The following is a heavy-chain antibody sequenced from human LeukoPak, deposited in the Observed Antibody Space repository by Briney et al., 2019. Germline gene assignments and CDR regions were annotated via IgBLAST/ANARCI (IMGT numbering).Heavy chain of an antibody. CDR1: GSIFTSYW. V-gene: IGHV5-51*01. J-gene: IGHJ5*02. CDR3: ALTLSGWYNWFDP. D-gene: IGHD3-22*01. Sequence: GASLQISCKGSGSIFTSYWIGWVRQLPGKGLEWMGIIYPGDSDTRYSPSFQGQVTISADKSISTAYLQWSSLKASDTAMYYCALTLSGWYNWFDPWGQGTLVTVSS. CDR2: IYPGDSDT.